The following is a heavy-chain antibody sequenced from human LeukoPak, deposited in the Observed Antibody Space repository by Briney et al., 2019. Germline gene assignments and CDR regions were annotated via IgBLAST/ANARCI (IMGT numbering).Heavy chain of an antibody. CDR3: ARVGDFWSGYSPYMDV. CDR2: IYYSGST. J-gene: IGHJ6*03. Sequence: PSETLSLTCSVSGGSISSYYWSWIRQPPGKGLEWIGYIYYSGSTNYNPSLKSRVTISVDTSKNQFSLKLSSVTAADTAVYYCARVGDFWSGYSPYMDVWGKGTTVTVSS. CDR1: GGSISSYY. V-gene: IGHV4-59*01. D-gene: IGHD3-3*01.